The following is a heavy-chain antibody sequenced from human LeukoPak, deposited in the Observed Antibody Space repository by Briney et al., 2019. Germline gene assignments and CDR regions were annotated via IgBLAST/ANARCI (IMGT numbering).Heavy chain of an antibody. Sequence: SDTLSLTCAVYGGSFSGYYWSWIRQPPGKGLEWIGEINHSGSTNYNPSLKSQVTISVDTSKNQFSLKLSSVTAADTAVYYCARDSATTGLAWGQGTLVTVSS. V-gene: IGHV4-34*01. J-gene: IGHJ4*02. CDR3: ARDSATTGLA. CDR2: INHSGST. D-gene: IGHD4-17*01. CDR1: GGSFSGYY.